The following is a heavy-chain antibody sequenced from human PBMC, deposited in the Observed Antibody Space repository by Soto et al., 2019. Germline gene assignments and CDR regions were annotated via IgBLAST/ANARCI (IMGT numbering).Heavy chain of an antibody. V-gene: IGHV3-15*01. CDR2: IKSKTDGGTT. D-gene: IGHD3-22*01. CDR1: GFTFSNAW. CDR3: AKGVDRPELDAFDI. J-gene: IGHJ3*02. Sequence: GESLKISCAASGFTFSNAWMSWVRQAPGKGLEWVGRIKSKTDGGTTDYAAPVKGRFTISRDDSKNTLYLQMNSLRAEDTAVYYCAKGVDRPELDAFDIWGQGTMVIVSS.